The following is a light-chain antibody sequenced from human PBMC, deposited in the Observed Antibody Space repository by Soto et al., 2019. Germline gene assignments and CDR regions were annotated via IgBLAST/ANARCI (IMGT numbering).Light chain of an antibody. CDR3: CSYAGSSTSLV. CDR1: SSNIGTNT. J-gene: IGLJ3*02. V-gene: IGLV1-44*01. CDR2: RNS. Sequence: QSVLTQPPSASGTPGQRVTVSCSGSSSNIGTNTVSWYQQLPGTAPKLLISRNSQRPSGVPDRFSGSKSGTSASLAISGLQSEDEADYYCCSYAGSSTSLVFGGGTKLTVL.